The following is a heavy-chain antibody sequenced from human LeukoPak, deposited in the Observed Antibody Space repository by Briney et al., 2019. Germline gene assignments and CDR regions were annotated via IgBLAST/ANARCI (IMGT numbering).Heavy chain of an antibody. Sequence: GGSLRLSCAASGFTVSSNHMSWVRQAPGKGLEWVSVIYSGGTIYYADSVKGRFTISRDNSKNTVYLEMNSLRAEDTAVYYCARDVGSGSYSASDYWGQGTLVTVSS. D-gene: IGHD3-10*01. CDR1: GFTVSSNH. CDR3: ARDVGSGSYSASDY. CDR2: IYSGGTI. J-gene: IGHJ4*02. V-gene: IGHV3-66*01.